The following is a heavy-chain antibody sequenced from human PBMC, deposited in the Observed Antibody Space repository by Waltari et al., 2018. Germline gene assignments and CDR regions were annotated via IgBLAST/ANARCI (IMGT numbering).Heavy chain of an antibody. CDR1: GFSFMGFA. CDR3: AKGSRGYTNYFFDY. V-gene: IGHV3-23*01. J-gene: IGHJ4*02. CDR2: IGGSGATP. Sequence: EVQLLESAGGLVQPGGALRLSCAASGFSFMGFAMSGVRQAPGVGWEGARSIGGSGATPFYADSVKVRFTIGRDNSRDTIYLQMNSLRVDDSAVYYCAKGSRGYTNYFFDYWGQGALVTVSS. D-gene: IGHD3-16*02.